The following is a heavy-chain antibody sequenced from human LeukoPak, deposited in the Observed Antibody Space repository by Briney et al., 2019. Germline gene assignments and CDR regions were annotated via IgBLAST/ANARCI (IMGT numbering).Heavy chain of an antibody. V-gene: IGHV1-2*02. Sequence: ASVNVSCKASGYTFTGYYMHWVRQAPGQGLEWTGWINPNSGGTNYAQKFQGRVTMTRDTSISTAYMELSRLRSDDTAVYYCAGVASGSIWFGELFSWGQGTLVTVSS. J-gene: IGHJ5*02. CDR1: GYTFTGYY. CDR3: AGVASGSIWFGELFS. CDR2: INPNSGGT. D-gene: IGHD3-10*01.